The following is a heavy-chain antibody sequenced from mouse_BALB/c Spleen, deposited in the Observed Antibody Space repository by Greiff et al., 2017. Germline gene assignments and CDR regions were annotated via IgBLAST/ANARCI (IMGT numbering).Heavy chain of an antibody. J-gene: IGHJ2*01. V-gene: IGHV2-2*02. CDR1: GFSLTSYG. CDR3: ARESGFITTVVAPFDY. D-gene: IGHD1-1*01. Sequence: QVQLKESGPGLVQPSQSLSITCTVSGFSLTSYGVHWVRQSPGKGLEWLGVIWSGGSTDYNAAFISRLSISKDNSKSQVFFKMNSLQANDTAIYYCARESGFITTVVAPFDYWGQGTTLTVSS. CDR2: IWSGGST.